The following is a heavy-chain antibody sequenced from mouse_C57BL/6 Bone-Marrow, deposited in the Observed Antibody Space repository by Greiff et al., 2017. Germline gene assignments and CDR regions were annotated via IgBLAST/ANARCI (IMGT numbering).Heavy chain of an antibody. CDR3: ARLNWAWFAY. Sequence: DVMLVESGGDLVKPGGSLKLSCAASGFTFSSYGMSWVRQTPDKRLEWVATISSGGSYTYYPDSVKGRFTISIDNAKNTLYLQMSSLKSEDTAMYYCARLNWAWFAYWGQGTLVTVSA. CDR1: GFTFSSYG. J-gene: IGHJ3*01. CDR2: ISSGGSYT. D-gene: IGHD4-1*01. V-gene: IGHV5-6*02.